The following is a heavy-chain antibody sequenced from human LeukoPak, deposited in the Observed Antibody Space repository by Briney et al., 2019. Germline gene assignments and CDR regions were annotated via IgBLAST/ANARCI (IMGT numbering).Heavy chain of an antibody. V-gene: IGHV4-30-2*01. D-gene: IGHD6-6*01. Sequence: SQTLSLTCAVSGGSITSGGYSWSWIRQTPEKGLEWIGHVFHSGDTEYNPSLKNRVAMSLVRSKNQFSLKLSSVTAADTAVYYCARDSSIAARREDWFDPWGQGTLVTVSS. CDR2: VFHSGDT. J-gene: IGHJ5*02. CDR3: ARDSSIAARREDWFDP. CDR1: GGSITSGGYS.